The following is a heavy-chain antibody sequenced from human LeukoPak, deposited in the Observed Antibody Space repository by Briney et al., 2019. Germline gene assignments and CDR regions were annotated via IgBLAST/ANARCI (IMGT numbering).Heavy chain of an antibody. V-gene: IGHV3-23*01. J-gene: IGHJ4*02. CDR2: ISGSGGST. CDR1: GFTFSTYG. CDR3: AKSSYYDSSGYYREYYFDF. D-gene: IGHD3-22*01. Sequence: GGSLRLSCAASGFTFSTYGMSWVRQAPGKGLEWVSSISGSGGSTNYAGSVKGRFTISRDNSKNTLYLQMNSLRDEDTAVYYCAKSSYYDSSGYYREYYFDFWGQGTLVTVSS.